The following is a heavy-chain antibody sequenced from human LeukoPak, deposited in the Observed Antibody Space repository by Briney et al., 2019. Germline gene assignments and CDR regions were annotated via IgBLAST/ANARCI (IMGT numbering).Heavy chain of an antibody. Sequence: TLSLTCTVSGGSISSGGYYWSWIRQHPGKGLEWIGYIYYSGSTYYNPSLKSRVTISVDTSKNQFSLKLSSVTAADTAVYYCARVRLQLLLDYWGQGTLVTVSS. CDR1: GGSISSGGYY. CDR3: ARVRLQLLLDY. CDR2: IYYSGST. J-gene: IGHJ4*02. V-gene: IGHV4-31*03. D-gene: IGHD3-22*01.